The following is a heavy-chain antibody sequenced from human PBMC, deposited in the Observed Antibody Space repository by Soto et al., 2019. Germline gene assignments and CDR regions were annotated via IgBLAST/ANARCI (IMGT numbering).Heavy chain of an antibody. J-gene: IGHJ3*02. CDR1: GDSVSSNSAA. CDR3: ARDRELELHVAFDI. D-gene: IGHD1-26*01. Sequence: KQSQTLSLTCAISGDSVSSNSAAWNWIRQSPSRGLEWLGRTYYRCKWNNASAVSVKSPITINPYTTKNQLHLQLHSVTPEYTDLYSCARDRELELHVAFDIWGQGTMVTVSS. V-gene: IGHV6-1*01. CDR2: TYYRCKWNN.